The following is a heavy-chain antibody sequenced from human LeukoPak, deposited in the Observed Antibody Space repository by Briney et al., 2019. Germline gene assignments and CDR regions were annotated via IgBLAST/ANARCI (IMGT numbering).Heavy chain of an antibody. V-gene: IGHV3-7*01. Sequence: GGSLRLSCAASGFTLSTYAMSWARQAPGKGLEWVANIKEDGSEKYYVDSVKGRFTISRDNAKNSLYLQMNSLRAEDTAVYYCARDYYDSSGYYYFDYWGQGTLVTVSS. CDR2: IKEDGSEK. CDR1: GFTLSTYA. J-gene: IGHJ4*02. D-gene: IGHD3-22*01. CDR3: ARDYYDSSGYYYFDY.